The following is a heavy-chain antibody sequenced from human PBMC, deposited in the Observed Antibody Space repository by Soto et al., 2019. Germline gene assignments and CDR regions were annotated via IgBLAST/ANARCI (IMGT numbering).Heavy chain of an antibody. J-gene: IGHJ6*02. CDR1: GYSFTSYW. CDR3: ARNPVDTAMGFLSDYYYYGMDV. D-gene: IGHD5-18*01. CDR2: IYPGDSDT. V-gene: IGHV5-51*01. Sequence: GESLKISCKGSGYSFTSYWIGWVRQMPGKGLEWMGIIYPGDSDTRYSPSFQGQVTISADKSISTAYLQWSSLKASDTAMYYCARNPVDTAMGFLSDYYYYGMDVWGQGTTVTVS.